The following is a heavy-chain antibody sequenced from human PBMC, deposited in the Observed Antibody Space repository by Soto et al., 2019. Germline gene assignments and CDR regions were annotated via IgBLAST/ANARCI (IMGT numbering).Heavy chain of an antibody. Sequence: ASVKVSCKASGYTFTSYGISWVRQAPGQGLEWMGGISAYNGNTNYAQKLQGRVTMTTDTSTSTAYMELRSLRSDDTAVYYCARFITIIGVVINPRYYLDDWGQGTLVTVSS. CDR1: GYTFTSYG. CDR2: ISAYNGNT. CDR3: ARFITIIGVVINPRYYLDD. J-gene: IGHJ4*02. V-gene: IGHV1-18*04. D-gene: IGHD3-3*01.